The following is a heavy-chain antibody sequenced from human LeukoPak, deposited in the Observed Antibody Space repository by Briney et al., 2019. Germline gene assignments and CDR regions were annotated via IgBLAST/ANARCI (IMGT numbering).Heavy chain of an antibody. D-gene: IGHD1-26*01. CDR3: ARVGGSSPFDY. J-gene: IGHJ4*02. Sequence: ASVKVSCKASGGTFSSYAISWVRQAPGQGLEWMGRFIPILGIANYAQKFQGRVTITADKSTSTAYMELSSLRSEDTAVYYCARVGGSSPFDYWGQGTLVTVSS. CDR2: FIPILGIA. CDR1: GGTFSSYA. V-gene: IGHV1-69*04.